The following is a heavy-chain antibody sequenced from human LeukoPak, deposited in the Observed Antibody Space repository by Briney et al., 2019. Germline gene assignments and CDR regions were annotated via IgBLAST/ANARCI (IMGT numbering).Heavy chain of an antibody. V-gene: IGHV4-59*01. CDR2: IYYSGST. J-gene: IGHJ4*02. Sequence: SETLSLTCAVYGGSFSTYFWSWIRQPPGKGLEWIGYIYYSGSTNYNPSLKSRVTISLDTSKNQFPLKLSSVTAVDTAMYYCARVSRGNSVGGDYWGQGTLVTVSS. CDR1: GGSFSTYF. CDR3: ARVSRGNSVGGDY. D-gene: IGHD4-23*01.